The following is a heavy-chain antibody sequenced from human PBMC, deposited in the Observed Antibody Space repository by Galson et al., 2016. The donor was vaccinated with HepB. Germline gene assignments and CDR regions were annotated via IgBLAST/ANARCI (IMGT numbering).Heavy chain of an antibody. CDR3: TTGPNCVGDCYSARYDH. CDR1: GFTFSNAW. CDR2: IKSMTDVGTT. Sequence: SLRLSCAVSGFTFSNAWMSWVRQAPGKGLEWVGRIKSMTDVGTTDYAAPVKGRFTISRDESKNTLYLQMNSLKIEDTAVYYCTTGPNCVGDCYSARYDHWGQGTLVTVSS. V-gene: IGHV3-15*01. J-gene: IGHJ4*02. D-gene: IGHD2-21*02.